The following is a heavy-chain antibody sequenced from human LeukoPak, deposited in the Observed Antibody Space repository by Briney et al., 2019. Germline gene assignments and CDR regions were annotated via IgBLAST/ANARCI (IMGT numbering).Heavy chain of an antibody. CDR1: GYSISSGYY. CDR3: ARQAIAATANWFDP. CDR2: IYHSGST. V-gene: IGHV4-38-2*01. Sequence: SETLSRTCAVSGYSISSGYYWGWIRQPPGKGLEWIGSIYHSGSTYYNPSLKSRVTISVDTSKNQFSLKVSSVTAADTAVYYCARQAIAATANWFDPWGQGTLVTVSS. J-gene: IGHJ5*02. D-gene: IGHD2-15*01.